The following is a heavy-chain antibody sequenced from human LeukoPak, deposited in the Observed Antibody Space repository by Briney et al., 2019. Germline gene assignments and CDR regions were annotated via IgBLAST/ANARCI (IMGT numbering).Heavy chain of an antibody. D-gene: IGHD1-1*01. CDR3: TVGYLIDAFDI. Sequence: GGSLRLSCAASGFTFSSYSMNWVRQAPGKGLEWVSSISSSSYIYYADSVKGRFTISRDNAKNSLYLRMNSLRAEDTAVYYCTVGYLIDAFDIWGQGTMVTVSS. CDR1: GFTFSSYS. V-gene: IGHV3-21*01. J-gene: IGHJ3*02. CDR2: ISSSSYI.